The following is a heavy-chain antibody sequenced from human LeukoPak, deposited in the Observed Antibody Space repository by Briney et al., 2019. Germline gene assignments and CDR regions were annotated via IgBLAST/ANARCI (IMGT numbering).Heavy chain of an antibody. CDR3: WTHSAQLATTCCFDP. V-gene: IGHV4-59*08. Sequence: SETLSLTCTVSGCSISSYYWSWIRQPPGKGLEWIGYIYDSGSTTYNPSLKRRVTISVDTSNNQISLMLSSVTAADTPVDSCWTHSAQLATTCCFDPWGQGTLVTVSS. D-gene: IGHD2-2*01. CDR1: GCSISSYY. CDR2: IYDSGST. J-gene: IGHJ5*02.